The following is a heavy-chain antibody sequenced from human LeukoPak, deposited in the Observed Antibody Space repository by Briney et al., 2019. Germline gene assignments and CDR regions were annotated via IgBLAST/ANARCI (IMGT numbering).Heavy chain of an antibody. CDR2: IYPGDSDT. CDR1: GYTFTSYW. D-gene: IGHD3-22*01. CDR3: ARSAHNYYDSSGYLGDAFDI. J-gene: IGHJ3*02. Sequence: GESLKISCEGSGYTFTSYWIAWVRQMPGKGLEWMGIIYPGDSDTRYSPSFQGQVTISADKSISTAYLQWSSLKASDTAMYYCARSAHNYYDSSGYLGDAFDIWGQGTMVTVSS. V-gene: IGHV5-51*01.